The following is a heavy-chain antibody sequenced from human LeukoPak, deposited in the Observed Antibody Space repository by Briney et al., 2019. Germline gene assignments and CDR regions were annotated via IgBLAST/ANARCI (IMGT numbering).Heavy chain of an antibody. CDR3: ARDCSSGGSCPCDY. Sequence: ASVKVSCKASGYTFTGYGISWVRQAPGQGLEWMGWISAYNGNTNYAQKLQGRVTMTTDTSTSTAYMELRSLRSDDTAVYYCARDCSSGGSCPCDYWGQGTLVTVSS. J-gene: IGHJ4*02. D-gene: IGHD2-15*01. CDR1: GYTFTGYG. CDR2: ISAYNGNT. V-gene: IGHV1-18*01.